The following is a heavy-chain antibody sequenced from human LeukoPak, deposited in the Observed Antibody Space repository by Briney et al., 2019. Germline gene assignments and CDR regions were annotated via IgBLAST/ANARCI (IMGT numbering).Heavy chain of an antibody. CDR1: GGSFSGYY. J-gene: IGHJ3*02. D-gene: IGHD5-18*01. V-gene: IGHV4-34*01. CDR2: MNHSGST. CDR3: ARSLFSGLRGYRYGQDAFDI. Sequence: SETLSLTCAVYGGSFSGYYWSWIRQPTGKGLEWIGEMNHSGSTNYNPSLKSRVTISVDTSKNQFSLKLSSVTAADTAVYYCARSLFSGLRGYRYGQDAFDIWGQGTMVTVSS.